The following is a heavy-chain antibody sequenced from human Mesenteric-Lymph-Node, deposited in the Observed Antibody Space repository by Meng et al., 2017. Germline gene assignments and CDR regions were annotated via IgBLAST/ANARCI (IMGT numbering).Heavy chain of an antibody. CDR2: ISGSGVHK. J-gene: IGHJ4*02. V-gene: IGHV3-23*01. D-gene: IGHD2-21*01. CDR3: AKALKSGGYWFEGGSDH. Sequence: GESLKISCAASGFTFSDHAMSWVRLVSGEGLEWVSSISGSGVHKYYAASVKGRFSISRDNSKNTVSLQMSTLRAEDTAIYYCAKALKSGGYWFEGGSDHWGQGVLVTVSS. CDR1: GFTFSDHA.